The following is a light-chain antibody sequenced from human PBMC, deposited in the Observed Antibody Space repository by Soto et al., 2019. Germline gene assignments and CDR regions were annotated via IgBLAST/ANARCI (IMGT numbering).Light chain of an antibody. Sequence: ETVMTQSPATLSVSLGERATLSCRASQSVNTNLAWYQQKPGQAPRLLIYGASIRATGVPARFSGSGSGTDFTLTISSLQPEDFAIYFCQQYKNWPPVTYGGGTKVEIK. CDR2: GAS. CDR1: QSVNTN. V-gene: IGKV3-15*01. CDR3: QQYKNWPPVT. J-gene: IGKJ4*01.